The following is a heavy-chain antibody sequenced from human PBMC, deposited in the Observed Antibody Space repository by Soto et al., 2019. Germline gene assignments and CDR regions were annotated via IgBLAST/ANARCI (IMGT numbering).Heavy chain of an antibody. Sequence: QVQLQESGPGLVKPSQTLSLTCTVSGGSISSGGYYWSWIRQHPVKCLEWIGYIYYSGSTYYNPYLKSRVTISVDTSKNQFSLKLSSVTAADTAVYYCASARPYSSRWYPGAFDIWWQGTMVTVSS. V-gene: IGHV4-31*03. CDR2: IYYSGST. CDR1: GGSISSGGYY. D-gene: IGHD6-13*01. CDR3: ASARPYSSRWYPGAFDI. J-gene: IGHJ3*02.